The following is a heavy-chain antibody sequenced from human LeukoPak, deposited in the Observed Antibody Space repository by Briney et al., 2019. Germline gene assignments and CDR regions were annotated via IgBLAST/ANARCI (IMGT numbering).Heavy chain of an antibody. D-gene: IGHD5-18*01. CDR1: GGTFSSYA. CDR3: ARLGGYSYGYGLEYNWFDP. J-gene: IGHJ5*02. CDR2: IIPIFGTA. V-gene: IGHV1-69*13. Sequence: ASVKVSCKASGGTFSSYAISWVRQAPGQGLEWMGGIIPIFGTANYAQKFQGRVTITADESTSTAYMELSSLRSEDTAVYYCARLGGYSYGYGLEYNWFDPWGQGTLVTVSS.